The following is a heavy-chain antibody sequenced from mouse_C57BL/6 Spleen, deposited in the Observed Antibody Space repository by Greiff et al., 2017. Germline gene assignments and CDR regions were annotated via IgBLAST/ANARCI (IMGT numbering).Heavy chain of an antibody. Sequence: VQLQQSGPGLVQPSQSLSITCTVSGFSLTSYGVHWVRQSPGKGLEWLGVIWSGGSTDYNAAFISRLSISKDNSKSQVFFKMNSLQADDTAIYYCARGGIYDSLAYWGQGTLVTVSA. V-gene: IGHV2-2*01. J-gene: IGHJ3*01. CDR2: IWSGGST. D-gene: IGHD2-4*01. CDR3: ARGGIYDSLAY. CDR1: GFSLTSYG.